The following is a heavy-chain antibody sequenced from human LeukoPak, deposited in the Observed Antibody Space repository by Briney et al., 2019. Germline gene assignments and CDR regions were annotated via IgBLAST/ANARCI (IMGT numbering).Heavy chain of an antibody. CDR1: GYSFTSYW. D-gene: IGHD3-16*01. CDR3: GRSQGREITWVY. J-gene: IGHJ4*02. Sequence: GESLKISCKGSGYSFTSYWVVWVRQLPGKGREWMGIILPGDSDTIYSPSFQCQVKMSGDKSSGPGDRQWSSLKAPDTTMYYCGRSQGREITWVYWGRGTLVTVS. CDR2: ILPGDSDT. V-gene: IGHV5-51*01.